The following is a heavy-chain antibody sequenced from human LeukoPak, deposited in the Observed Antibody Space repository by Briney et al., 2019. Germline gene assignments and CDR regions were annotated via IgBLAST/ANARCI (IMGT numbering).Heavy chain of an antibody. D-gene: IGHD1-1*01. CDR2: IYPGDSDT. CDR1: GYSFTSYW. CDR3: ARPFGTTTAEDYFDY. J-gene: IGHJ4*02. V-gene: IGHV5-51*01. Sequence: GESLKISCKGSGYSFTSYWIGWVRQMPGKGLEWMGIIYPGDSDTSYSPSFQGQVTISADKSISTAYLQWSSLKASDTAMYYCARPFGTTTAEDYFDYWGQGTLVTVSS.